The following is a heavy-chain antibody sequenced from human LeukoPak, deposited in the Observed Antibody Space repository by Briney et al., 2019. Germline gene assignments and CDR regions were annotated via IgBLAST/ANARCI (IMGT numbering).Heavy chain of an antibody. CDR2: IYTSGST. CDR1: GGSISSYY. D-gene: IGHD1-26*01. J-gene: IGHJ4*02. V-gene: IGHV4-4*07. Sequence: SETLSLTCTVSGGSISSYYWSWIRQPAGKGLEWIGRIYTSGSTNYNPSLKSRVTMSVDTSKNQFSLKLSSVTAADTAVYYCAIGSLVGATPDDFDYWGQGTLVTVSS. CDR3: AIGSLVGATPDDFDY.